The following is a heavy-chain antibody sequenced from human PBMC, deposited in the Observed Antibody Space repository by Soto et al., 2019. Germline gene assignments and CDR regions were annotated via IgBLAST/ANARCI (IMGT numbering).Heavy chain of an antibody. CDR2: ISGSGGTT. Sequence: EVQLLESGGGLVQPGGSLRLSCAASGFTFSSYAMSWVRQAPGKGLEWVSAISGSGGTTYYADSVKGRFTFSRDNSKNTVSLEMTSLRAEDTAVYYCAKGGRQWLVTSDFNYWGQGALVTVSS. CDR1: GFTFSSYA. J-gene: IGHJ4*02. V-gene: IGHV3-23*01. D-gene: IGHD6-19*01. CDR3: AKGGRQWLVTSDFNY.